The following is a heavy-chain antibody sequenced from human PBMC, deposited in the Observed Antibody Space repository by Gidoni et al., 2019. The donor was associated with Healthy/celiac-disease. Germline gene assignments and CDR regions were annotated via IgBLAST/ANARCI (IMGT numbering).Heavy chain of an antibody. CDR1: GYTLTELS. Sequence: QVQLVQSGAEVKKPGASVKVSCTVSGYTLTELSMHWVRQAPGKGLEWMGGFDPEDGETIYAQKFQGRVTMTEDTSTDTAYMELSSLRSEDTTVYYCFLSPTFGPKWFDPWGQGTLDTVSS. CDR3: FLSPTFGPKWFDP. CDR2: FDPEDGET. D-gene: IGHD3-16*01. J-gene: IGHJ5*02. V-gene: IGHV1-24*01.